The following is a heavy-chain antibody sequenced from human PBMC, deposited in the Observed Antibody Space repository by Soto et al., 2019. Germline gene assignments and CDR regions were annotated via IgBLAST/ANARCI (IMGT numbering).Heavy chain of an antibody. D-gene: IGHD3-10*01. CDR1: GFSLNTGGVG. CDR3: VRNWRYYGGDYYYGMDA. V-gene: IGHV2-5*02. CDR2: IYWDDDE. Sequence: ITLKESGPTLVKPTQTLTLTCTFSGFSLNTGGVGVGWVRQPRGKAMEWLALIYWDDDERYRPSLRSRLNIPKDTINNRVVLTMTNMDPEDTATYYCVRNWRYYGGDYYYGMDAWGQGTTVTVSS. J-gene: IGHJ6*02.